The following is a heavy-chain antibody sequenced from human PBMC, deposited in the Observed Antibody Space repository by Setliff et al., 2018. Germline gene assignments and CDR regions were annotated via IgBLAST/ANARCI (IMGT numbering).Heavy chain of an antibody. J-gene: IGHJ6*03. CDR3: ARDFQLVLPYHVDCAMDV. V-gene: IGHV3-30*16. CDR2: ISYDATKR. D-gene: IGHD3-10*01. Sequence: GESLKISCVASGFTFDSYPIHWVRQAPGTGLEWVAVISYDATKRDYVDSVKGRFTVSRDNSRNTVYLQMNSLRAEDTAVYYCARDFQLVLPYHVDCAMDVWGKGTTVTVSS. CDR1: GFTFDSYP.